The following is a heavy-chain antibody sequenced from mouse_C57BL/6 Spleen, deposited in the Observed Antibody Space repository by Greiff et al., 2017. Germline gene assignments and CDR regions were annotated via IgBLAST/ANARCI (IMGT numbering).Heavy chain of an antibody. CDR1: GYTFTSSW. Sequence: QVQLQQPGAELVKPGASVKLSCKASGYTFTSSWLHWVKQRPGQDLEWIGMIHPNSGSTNYNEKFKSKATLTVDKSSSTAYMQLSSLTSEDSAVYYCAREDYAFDYWGQGTTLTVSS. J-gene: IGHJ2*01. D-gene: IGHD2-4*01. V-gene: IGHV1-64*01. CDR3: AREDYAFDY. CDR2: IHPNSGST.